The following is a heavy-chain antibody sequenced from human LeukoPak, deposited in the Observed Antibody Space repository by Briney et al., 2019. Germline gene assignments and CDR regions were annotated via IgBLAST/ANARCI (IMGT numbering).Heavy chain of an antibody. V-gene: IGHV4-4*07. CDR3: ARGRYYYDSSAYHFDY. D-gene: IGHD3-22*01. CDR2: IHTSGST. CDR1: GGSISSYY. Sequence: SETLSLTCTVSGGSISSYYWSWIRQPAGKGLEWIGRIHTSGSTNYNPSLKSRVTMSVDTSKNQFSLKLSSVTAADTAVYYCARGRYYYDSSAYHFDYWGQGTLVTVSS. J-gene: IGHJ4*02.